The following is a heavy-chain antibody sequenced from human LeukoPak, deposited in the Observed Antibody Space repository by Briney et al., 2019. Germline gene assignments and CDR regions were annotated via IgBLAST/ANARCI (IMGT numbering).Heavy chain of an antibody. Sequence: GGSLRLSCAASGFTFSSYAMHWVRQAPGKGLEYVSAISSNGGSTYYANSVKGRFTISRDNSKNLLYLQMGSQRAEDMAVYYCARATSYYYDLDYWGQGTLVTVSS. D-gene: IGHD3-22*01. CDR3: ARATSYYYDLDY. CDR2: ISSNGGST. V-gene: IGHV3-64*01. CDR1: GFTFSSYA. J-gene: IGHJ4*02.